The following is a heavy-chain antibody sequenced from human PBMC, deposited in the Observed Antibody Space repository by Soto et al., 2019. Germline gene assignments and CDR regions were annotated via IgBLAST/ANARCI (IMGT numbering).Heavy chain of an antibody. CDR3: ARVPSP. Sequence: NPSETLSLTCAVSGGSISSGGYSWSWIRQPPGKGLEWIGYIYHSGSTYYNPSLKSRVTISVDRSKNQFSLKLSSVTAADPAVYYCARVPSPWGQGTLDIVSS. CDR2: IYHSGST. J-gene: IGHJ5*02. CDR1: GGSISSGGYS. V-gene: IGHV4-30-2*01.